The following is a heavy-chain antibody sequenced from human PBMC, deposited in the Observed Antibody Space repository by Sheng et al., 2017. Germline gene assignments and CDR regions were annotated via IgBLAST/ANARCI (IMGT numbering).Heavy chain of an antibody. Sequence: QVQLQQWGAGLLKPSETLSLTCAVYGGSFSGYYWSWIRQPPGKGLEWIGEINHSGSTNYNPSLKSRVTISVDTSKNQFSLKLSSVTAADTAVYYCARGRAVPYRITGTAYYFDYWGQGTLVTVSS. J-gene: IGHJ4*02. V-gene: IGHV4-34*01. D-gene: IGHD1-20*01. CDR1: GGSFSGYY. CDR2: INHSGST. CDR3: ARGRAVPYRITGTAYYFDY.